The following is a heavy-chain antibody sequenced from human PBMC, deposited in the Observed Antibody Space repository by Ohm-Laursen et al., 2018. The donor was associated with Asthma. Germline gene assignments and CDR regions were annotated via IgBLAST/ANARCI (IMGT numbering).Heavy chain of an antibody. D-gene: IGHD3-10*01. CDR1: GFPFNTSW. Sequence: SLRLSCSASGFPFNTSWMTWVRQVPGKGLEWVANINQDGSIWGYVDSVKGRFAISRDNAHNSLYLQMNSLRAEDTAFYYCAVSIYAYGEGAYWGQGTLVTVSS. V-gene: IGHV3-7*05. J-gene: IGHJ4*02. CDR2: INQDGSIW. CDR3: AVSIYAYGEGAY.